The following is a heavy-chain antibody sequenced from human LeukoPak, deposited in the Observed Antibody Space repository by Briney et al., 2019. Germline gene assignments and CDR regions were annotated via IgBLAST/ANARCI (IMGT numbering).Heavy chain of an antibody. CDR1: GYTFTSYG. D-gene: IGHD3-10*01. CDR3: ARDMGQDYYGSRSYYAYAD. Sequence: GASVKVSCKASGYTFTSYGISWVRQAPGQGLEWMGWISAYNGNTNYAQKLQGRVTMTTDTSTSTAYMELRSLRSDDTAVYYCARDMGQDYYGSRSYYAYADWGQGTPVTVSS. V-gene: IGHV1-18*04. CDR2: ISAYNGNT. J-gene: IGHJ4*02.